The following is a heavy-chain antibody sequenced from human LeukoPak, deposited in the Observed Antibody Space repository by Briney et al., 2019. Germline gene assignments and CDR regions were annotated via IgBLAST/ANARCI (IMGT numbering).Heavy chain of an antibody. CDR1: GFTFSSYE. V-gene: IGHV3-48*03. CDR3: ARDNFAVAGTDFDY. Sequence: GGSLRLSXAASGFTFSSYEMNWVRQAPGKGLEWVSYISTSGNVIHYADSVKGRFTVSRDNGKNSLYLQMSSLRAEDTAIYYCARDNFAVAGTDFDYWGQGTLVTVSS. J-gene: IGHJ4*02. D-gene: IGHD6-19*01. CDR2: ISTSGNVI.